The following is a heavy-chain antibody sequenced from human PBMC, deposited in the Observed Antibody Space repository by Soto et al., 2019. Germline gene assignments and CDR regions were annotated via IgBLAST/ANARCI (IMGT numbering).Heavy chain of an antibody. CDR1: GFTFNNYG. CDR3: ARDHTAMPVPAESFQH. J-gene: IGHJ1*01. V-gene: IGHV3-30*03. D-gene: IGHD5-18*01. Sequence: QVQLVEFGGGVVQPGRSLRLSCAASGFTFNNYGFHWVRQAPGKGLEWVAVISYDGSNKYYADSVKGRFTISRDNSKNTLYLQMTSLRAEDTAVYYCARDHTAMPVPAESFQHWGQGTLVTVSS. CDR2: ISYDGSNK.